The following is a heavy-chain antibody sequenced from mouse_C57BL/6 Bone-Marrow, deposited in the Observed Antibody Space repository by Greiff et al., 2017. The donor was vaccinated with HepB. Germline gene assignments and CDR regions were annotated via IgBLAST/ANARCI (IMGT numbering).Heavy chain of an antibody. V-gene: IGHV5-17*01. J-gene: IGHJ3*01. CDR3: ARLRDYDEAWFAY. D-gene: IGHD2-4*01. CDR2: ISSGSSTI. CDR1: GFTFSDYG. Sequence: EVKLMESGGGLVKPGGSLKLSCAASGFTFSDYGMHWVRQAPETGLEWVAYISSGSSTIYYADTVKGRFTISRDNAKNTLFLQMTSLRSEDTAMYYCARLRDYDEAWFAYWGQGTLVTVSA.